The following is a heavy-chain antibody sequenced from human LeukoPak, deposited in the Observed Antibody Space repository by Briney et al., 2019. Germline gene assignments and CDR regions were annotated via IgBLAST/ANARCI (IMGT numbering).Heavy chain of an antibody. V-gene: IGHV4-34*01. D-gene: IGHD6-19*01. CDR3: ARGLRSVAGTSFDY. CDR1: GGSFSGYY. J-gene: IGHJ4*02. CDR2: INHSGST. Sequence: SETLSLTCAVYGGSFSGYYWSWIRQPPGKGLEWIGEINHSGSTNYNPSLKGRVTISVDTSKNQFSLKLSSVTAADTAVYYRARGLRSVAGTSFDYWGQGTLVTVSS.